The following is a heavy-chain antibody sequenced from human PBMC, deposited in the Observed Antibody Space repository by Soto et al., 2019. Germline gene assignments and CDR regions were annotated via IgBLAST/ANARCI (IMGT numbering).Heavy chain of an antibody. D-gene: IGHD1-26*01. CDR1: GFTFSSYW. CDR2: INSHGSST. V-gene: IGHV3-74*01. Sequence: EVQLVESGGGLVQPGGSLILSCAASGFTFSSYWMNWVRQAPGKGLVLVSRINSHGSSTDYADSVKGRFTISRDNDKNTLYLQMNRPRAEDTAVYNCAIDSGSYAVYWGQGTLVNVAS. J-gene: IGHJ4*02. CDR3: AIDSGSYAVY.